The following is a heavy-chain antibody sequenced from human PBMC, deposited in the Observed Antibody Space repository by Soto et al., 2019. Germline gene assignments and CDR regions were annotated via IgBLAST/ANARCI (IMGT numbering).Heavy chain of an antibody. Sequence: SETLSLTCTVSGGSISSYYWSWIRQPPGKGLEWIGYIYYSGSTNYNPSLKSRVTISVDTSKNQFSLKLSSVTAADTAVYYCARRGAVAGPDTWFDPWGQGTLVTVSS. J-gene: IGHJ5*02. V-gene: IGHV4-59*01. CDR3: ARRGAVAGPDTWFDP. D-gene: IGHD6-19*01. CDR2: IYYSGST. CDR1: GGSISSYY.